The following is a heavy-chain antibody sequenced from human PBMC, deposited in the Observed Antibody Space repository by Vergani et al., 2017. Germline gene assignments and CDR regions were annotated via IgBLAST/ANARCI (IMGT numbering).Heavy chain of an antibody. V-gene: IGHV3-48*01. J-gene: IGHJ4*02. CDR1: GFTFDDYA. CDR2: ISTTSDTI. Sequence: EVQLVESGGGLVQPGRSLRLSCAASGFTFDDYAMNWVRQAPGKGLEWISYISTTSDTIYYADSVRGRFTISRDNAKNSLYLEMNSLRVEDTAVYFCARSLVAGKGGYWGQGTRVAVSS. CDR3: ARSLVAGKGGY. D-gene: IGHD6-19*01.